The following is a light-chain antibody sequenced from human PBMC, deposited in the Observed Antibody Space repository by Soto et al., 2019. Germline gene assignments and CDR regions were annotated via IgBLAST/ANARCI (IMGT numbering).Light chain of an antibody. CDR3: QQYGSSPLT. Sequence: EIVLTQSPGTLSLSPGERATLSCRASQSVSGNSLAWFQLKPGQAPRLLIYGASSRATGIPDRFSGSGSGTDFTLTISRLEAEDFAVYYCQQYGSSPLTFGGGTKVEIK. CDR2: GAS. J-gene: IGKJ4*01. CDR1: QSVSGNS. V-gene: IGKV3-20*01.